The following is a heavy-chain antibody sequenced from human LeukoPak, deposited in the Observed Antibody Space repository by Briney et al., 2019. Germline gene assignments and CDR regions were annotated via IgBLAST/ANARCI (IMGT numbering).Heavy chain of an antibody. D-gene: IGHD6-13*01. J-gene: IGHJ6*02. CDR1: GYTFTSYY. V-gene: IGHV1-46*01. CDR2: INPSGGST. Sequence: ASVKVSCKASGYTFTSYYMHWVRQAPGQGLEWMGIINPSGGSTSYAQKFQGRVTMTRDMSTSTVYMELSSLRSEDTAVYYCAAHNSSWNPYSYYYVMDVWGQGTTVTVSS. CDR3: AAHNSSWNPYSYYYVMDV.